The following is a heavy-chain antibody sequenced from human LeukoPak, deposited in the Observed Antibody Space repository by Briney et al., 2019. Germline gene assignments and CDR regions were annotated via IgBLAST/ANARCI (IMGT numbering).Heavy chain of an antibody. D-gene: IGHD4-23*01. V-gene: IGHV4-61*02. CDR1: GGSITIGSYY. Sequence: SETLSLTCTVSGGSITIGSYYWSWIRQPAGKGLEWIGRIYVGGSPNYNPSHFSPALKSRVSISVDTSKSQFSLELTSVTAADPAVYYCAREFRGGGDSGIFDYWGQGTLVTVSS. CDR2: IYVGGSP. CDR3: AREFRGGGDSGIFDY. J-gene: IGHJ4*02.